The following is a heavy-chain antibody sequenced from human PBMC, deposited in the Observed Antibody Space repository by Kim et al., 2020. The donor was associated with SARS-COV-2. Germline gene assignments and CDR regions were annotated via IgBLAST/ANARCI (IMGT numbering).Heavy chain of an antibody. CDR1: GGTFSSYA. D-gene: IGHD5-12*01. Sequence: SVKVSCKASGGTFSSYAISWVRQAPGQGLEWMGGIIPIFGTANYAQKFQGRVTITADESTSTAYMELSSLRSEDTAVYYCARAMTVEMATLRPLGYWGQGTLVTVSS. V-gene: IGHV1-69*13. J-gene: IGHJ4*02. CDR2: IIPIFGTA. CDR3: ARAMTVEMATLRPLGY.